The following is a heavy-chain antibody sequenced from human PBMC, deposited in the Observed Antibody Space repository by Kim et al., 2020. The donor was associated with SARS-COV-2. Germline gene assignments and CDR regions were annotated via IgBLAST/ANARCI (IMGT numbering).Heavy chain of an antibody. J-gene: IGHJ6*02. CDR2: INPSGGST. Sequence: ASVKVSCKASGYTFTSYYMHWVRQAPGQGLEWMGIINPSGGSTSYAQKFQGRVTMTRDTSTSTVYMELSSLRSEDTAVYYCARDPSFPRIAAAGSRYYYYGMDVWGQGTTVTVS. D-gene: IGHD6-13*01. CDR1: GYTFTSYY. V-gene: IGHV1-46*01. CDR3: ARDPSFPRIAAAGSRYYYYGMDV.